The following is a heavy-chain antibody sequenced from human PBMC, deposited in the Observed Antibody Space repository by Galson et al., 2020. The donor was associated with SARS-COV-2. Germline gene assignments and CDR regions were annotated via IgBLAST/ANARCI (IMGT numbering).Heavy chain of an antibody. CDR2: INHSGST. V-gene: IGHV4-34*01. CDR1: GSFSGYY. D-gene: IGHD4-17*01. CDR3: ARGRAVTTFYYYYYGMDV. J-gene: IGHJ6*02. Sequence: GSFSGYYWSWIRQPPGKGLEWIGEINHSGSTNYNPSLKSRVTISVDTSKNQFSLKLSSVTAADTAVYYCARGRAVTTFYYYYYGMDVWGQGTTVTVSS.